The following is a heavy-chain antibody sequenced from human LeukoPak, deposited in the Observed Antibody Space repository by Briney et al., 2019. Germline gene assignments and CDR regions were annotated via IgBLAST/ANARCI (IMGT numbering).Heavy chain of an antibody. D-gene: IGHD1-26*01. V-gene: IGHV3-30*02. CDR2: VRYDGSNK. Sequence: GGSLRLSCAASGFTFSSYGMHWVRQAPGKGLEWVAFVRYDGSNKYYADSVKGRFTISRDNSKNTLYLQMNSLRAEDTAVYYCAKDGSRGDGSHVWGQGTLVTVSS. J-gene: IGHJ4*02. CDR1: GFTFSSYG. CDR3: AKDGSRGDGSHV.